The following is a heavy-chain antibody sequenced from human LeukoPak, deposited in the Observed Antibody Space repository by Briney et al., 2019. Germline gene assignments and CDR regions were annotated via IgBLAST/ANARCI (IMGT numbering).Heavy chain of an antibody. CDR2: INPNSGGT. J-gene: IGHJ3*02. CDR3: ARVRMVSYVYDAFDI. V-gene: IGHV1-2*02. CDR1: GYTFTGYY. D-gene: IGHD3-10*01. Sequence: ASVKVSFKASGYTFTGYYMHWVRQAPGQGLEWMGWINPNSGGTNYAQKFQGRVTMTRDTSISTAYMELSRLRSDDTAVYYCARVRMVSYVYDAFDIWGQGTMVAVSS.